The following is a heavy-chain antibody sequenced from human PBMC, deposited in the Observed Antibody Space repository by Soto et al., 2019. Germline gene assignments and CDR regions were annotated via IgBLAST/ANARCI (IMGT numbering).Heavy chain of an antibody. Sequence: EVQLLESGGGLVQPWGSLRLSCAASGFTFSNYAMTWVRQAPGKGLEWVSAISGGGGSTYYADSVKGRFTISRDNSKNALSLQMNSLGAEDTAVYYCAKGYCLNGVCQTDYWGQGTLVTVSS. CDR2: ISGGGGST. D-gene: IGHD2-8*01. CDR3: AKGYCLNGVCQTDY. V-gene: IGHV3-23*01. J-gene: IGHJ4*02. CDR1: GFTFSNYA.